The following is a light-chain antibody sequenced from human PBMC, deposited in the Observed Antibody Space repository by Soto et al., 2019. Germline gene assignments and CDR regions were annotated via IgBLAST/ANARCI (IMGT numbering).Light chain of an antibody. CDR2: ATS. CDR3: QQRSSWPFT. CDR1: QNINSY. V-gene: IGKV3-11*01. J-gene: IGKJ3*01. Sequence: EIVLTQSPATLSLSPGERATLSCRASQNINSYIAWYQQKPGQAPRLPIYATSNRATGIPARFSGSGSGTDFPLSISSLEPEDFAVYYCQQRSSWPFTFGPGTKVDIK.